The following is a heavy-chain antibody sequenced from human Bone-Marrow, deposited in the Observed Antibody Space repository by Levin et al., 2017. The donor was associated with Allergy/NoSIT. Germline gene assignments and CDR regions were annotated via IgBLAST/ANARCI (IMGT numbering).Heavy chain of an antibody. Sequence: GESLKISCAASGFTFSGSAMHWVRQASGKGLEWVGRIRSKANSYATAYAASVKGRFTISRDDSKNTAYLQMNSLKTEDTAVYYCTRGSGYSYGYGENFDYWGQGTLVTVSS. J-gene: IGHJ4*02. CDR1: GFTFSGSA. CDR2: IRSKANSYAT. D-gene: IGHD5-18*01. V-gene: IGHV3-73*01. CDR3: TRGSGYSYGYGENFDY.